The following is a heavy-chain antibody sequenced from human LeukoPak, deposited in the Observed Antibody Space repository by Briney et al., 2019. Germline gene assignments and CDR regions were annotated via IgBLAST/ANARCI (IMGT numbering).Heavy chain of an antibody. CDR3: ARGIAATTYYYYHYYMDV. CDR1: GGSFSGYY. Sequence: PSETLSLTCPVYGGSFSGYYWSWIRQPPGKGLEWIGEINHSGSTNYNPSLKSRVTISVDTSKNQFSLKLSSVTAADTAVYYCARGIAATTYYYYHYYMDVWGKGTTVTVSS. J-gene: IGHJ6*03. D-gene: IGHD6-13*01. V-gene: IGHV4-34*01. CDR2: INHSGST.